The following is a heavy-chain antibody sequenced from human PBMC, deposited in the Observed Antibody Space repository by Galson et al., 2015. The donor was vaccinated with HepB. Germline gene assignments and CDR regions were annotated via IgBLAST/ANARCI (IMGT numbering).Heavy chain of an antibody. D-gene: IGHD6-13*01. CDR2: ISADNGNT. Sequence: SVKVSCKASGYTFTSYGISWVRPAPGQGLEWMGWISADNGNTKYAQKLQGRVTMTTDTTTSTAYMELRSLRSDDTAVSYCARDVSAAAATHLDYWGQGTLVTVSS. CDR3: ARDVSAAAATHLDY. CDR1: GYTFTSYG. V-gene: IGHV1-18*01. J-gene: IGHJ4*02.